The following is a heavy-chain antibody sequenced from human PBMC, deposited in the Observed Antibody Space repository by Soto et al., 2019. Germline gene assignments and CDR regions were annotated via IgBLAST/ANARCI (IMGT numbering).Heavy chain of an antibody. CDR2: IIPIFGTA. V-gene: IGHV1-69*13. Sequence: SVKVSCKASGGTFSSYAISWVRQAPGQGLEWMGGIIPIFGTANYAQKFQGRVTITADESTSTAYMELSSLRSEDTAVYYCARGFADDYGGNVAIDYWGQGTLVTVSS. D-gene: IGHD4-17*01. CDR1: GGTFSSYA. CDR3: ARGFADDYGGNVAIDY. J-gene: IGHJ4*02.